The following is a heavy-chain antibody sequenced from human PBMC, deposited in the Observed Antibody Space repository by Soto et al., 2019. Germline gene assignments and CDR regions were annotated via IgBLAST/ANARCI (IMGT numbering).Heavy chain of an antibody. CDR3: ARYSGYVE. CDR2: ISSSSSTI. V-gene: IGHV3-48*02. Sequence: EVQLVESGGGLVQPGGSLRLSCAASGFTFSSYSMNWVRQAPGKGREWVTYISSSSSTIYYADSVKGRFTISRDKAKNSLYLQMNSLRDEASAVDYCARYSGYVEWGQGTLVTVSS. CDR1: GFTFSSYS. J-gene: IGHJ4*02. D-gene: IGHD5-12*01.